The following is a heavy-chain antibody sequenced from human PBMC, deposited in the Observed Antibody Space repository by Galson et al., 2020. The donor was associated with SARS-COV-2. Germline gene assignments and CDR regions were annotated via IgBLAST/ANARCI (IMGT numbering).Heavy chain of an antibody. CDR1: GYNFNTYW. CDR2: VYPGDSDT. J-gene: IGHJ2*01. D-gene: IGHD2-15*01. Sequence: GESLKISCKASGYNFNTYWIAWVRQMPGRGLEWMGIVYPGDSDTRYSPSFNGQVAFSADKSITTSYLQWSSLQASDTGMYYCARLSGGNFYFDLWGRGTLVTISS. V-gene: IGHV5-51*01. CDR3: ARLSGGNFYFDL.